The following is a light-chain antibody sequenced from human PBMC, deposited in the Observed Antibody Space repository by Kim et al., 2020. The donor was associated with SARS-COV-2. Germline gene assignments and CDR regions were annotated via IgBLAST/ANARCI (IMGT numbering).Light chain of an antibody. Sequence: SSELTQDPAVSVALGQTVRITCQGDSLRSYYASWYQQNPGQAPVLVIYGKNNRPSGIPDRFSGSSSGNTASLTITGAQAEDEADYYCNSRDSSGNHVVFC. CDR3: NSRDSSGNHVV. V-gene: IGLV3-19*01. CDR1: SLRSYY. J-gene: IGLJ2*01. CDR2: GKN.